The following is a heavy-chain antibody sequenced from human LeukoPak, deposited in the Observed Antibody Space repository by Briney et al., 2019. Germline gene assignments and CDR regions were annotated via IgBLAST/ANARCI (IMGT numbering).Heavy chain of an antibody. D-gene: IGHD6-13*01. V-gene: IGHV4-39*07. CDR2: IYYSGST. J-gene: IGHJ4*02. Sequence: SETLSLTCTVSGGSISSSSYYWGWIRQPPGKGLEWIGSIYYSGSTYYNPSLKSRVTISVDTSKNQFSLKLSSVTAADTAVYYCARIIAAAGRGFDYWGQGTLVTVSS. CDR3: ARIIAAAGRGFDY. CDR1: GGSISSSSYY.